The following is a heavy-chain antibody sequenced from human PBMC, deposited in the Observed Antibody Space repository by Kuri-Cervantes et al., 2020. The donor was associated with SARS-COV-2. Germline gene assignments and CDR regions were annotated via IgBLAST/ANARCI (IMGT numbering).Heavy chain of an antibody. Sequence: ASVKVSCKASGYTFTSNFMHWVRQATGKGLEWMGGFDPEDGETIYAQKFQGRVTMTEDTSTDTAYMELSSLRSEDTAVYYCATGGLLWFGEKDIWGQGTMVTVSS. J-gene: IGHJ3*02. D-gene: IGHD3-10*01. CDR2: FDPEDGET. CDR1: GYTFTSNF. CDR3: ATGGLLWFGEKDI. V-gene: IGHV1-24*01.